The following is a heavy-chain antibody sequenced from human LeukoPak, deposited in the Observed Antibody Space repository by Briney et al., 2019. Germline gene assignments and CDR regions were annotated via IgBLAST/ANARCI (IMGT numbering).Heavy chain of an antibody. D-gene: IGHD3-22*01. Sequence: SETLSLTCAVYGGSFSGYYWSWIRQPPGKGLEWIGEINHSGSTNYNPSLESRVTISVDTSKNQFSLKLSSVTAADTAVYYCARAGLLSSGYYYGNWGQGTLVTVSS. CDR3: ARAGLLSSGYYYGN. CDR1: GGSFSGYY. J-gene: IGHJ4*02. CDR2: INHSGST. V-gene: IGHV4-34*01.